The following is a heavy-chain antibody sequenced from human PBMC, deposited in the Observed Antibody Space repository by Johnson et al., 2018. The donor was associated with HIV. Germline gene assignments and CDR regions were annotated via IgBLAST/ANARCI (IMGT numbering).Heavy chain of an antibody. CDR1: GFTFSLYA. D-gene: IGHD2-2*03. J-gene: IGHJ3*02. CDR2: INNSGGGT. Sequence: EMQLVESGGGLVQPGGSLRLSCAASGFTFSLYAMIWVRQAPGKGLEWVSAINNSGGGTYYADPVKGRFTVSRDNSKNTLYLQMNSLRAEDTALYYCAKDKSWIDHAFDIWGQGTMVTVSS. V-gene: IGHV3-23*04. CDR3: AKDKSWIDHAFDI.